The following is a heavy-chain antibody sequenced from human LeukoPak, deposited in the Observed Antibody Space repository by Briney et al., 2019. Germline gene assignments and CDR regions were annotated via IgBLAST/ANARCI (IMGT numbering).Heavy chain of an antibody. J-gene: IGHJ4*02. CDR1: GFTFSSYS. D-gene: IGHD6-19*01. CDR2: INWNGGST. Sequence: GGSLRLSCAASGFTFSSYSMNWVRQAPGKGLEWVSGINWNGGSTGYADSVKGRFTISRDNAKNSLYLQMNSLRAEDTAVYYCAKDTSEGSSGWFNWGQGTLVTVSS. CDR3: AKDTSEGSSGWFN. V-gene: IGHV3-20*04.